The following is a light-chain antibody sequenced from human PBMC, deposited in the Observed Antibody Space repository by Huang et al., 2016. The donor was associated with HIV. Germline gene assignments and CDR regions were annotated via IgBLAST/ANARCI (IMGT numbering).Light chain of an antibody. J-gene: IGKJ2*01. CDR3: HQSRSFPYT. CDR1: QSIGNS. Sequence: DIVLTQSPDFQSVTPMEKVTITCRASQSIGNSLHWCQQNPCQDPSRHIKDASQAISGVPSRCSGSGVGTNYTLTINSLESEDAATYYCHQSRSFPYTFGQGTRLEIK. CDR2: DAS. V-gene: IGKV6-21*02.